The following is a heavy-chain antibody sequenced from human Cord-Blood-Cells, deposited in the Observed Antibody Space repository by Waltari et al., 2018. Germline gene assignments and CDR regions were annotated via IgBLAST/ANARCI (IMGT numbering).Heavy chain of an antibody. V-gene: IGHV1-2*02. CDR1: GYTFTGYY. CDR2: IDPNSGGT. CDR3: ARGALYCRSTSCYMSWFDP. D-gene: IGHD2-2*02. J-gene: IGHJ5*02. Sequence: QMPLVQSGAEVKKPGASVKVCCKASGYTFTGYYMHWLRQAPGQGLEWMGWIDPNSGGTNYAQKFQGRVPLTSDTSIRTACRERGRLRSDDTAVDYCARGALYCRSTSCYMSWFDPWGQGTLGTVSS.